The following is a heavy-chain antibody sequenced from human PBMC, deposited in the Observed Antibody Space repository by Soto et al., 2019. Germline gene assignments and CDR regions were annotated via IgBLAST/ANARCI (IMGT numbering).Heavy chain of an antibody. CDR2: INPSGGHT. CDR3: ARGGHVVVVTAAFDY. V-gene: IGHV1-46*03. J-gene: IGHJ4*02. Sequence: QVQLVQSGAEVKKPGASVKVSCKASGNTFSNYYIHWVRQAPGQGLEWMGTINPSGGHTTYAQKFLGRVTMTRDTSTSTLYMELTSLGSEDTAVYFWARGGHVVVVTAAFDYWGQGTLVTVSS. D-gene: IGHD2-21*02. CDR1: GNTFSNYY.